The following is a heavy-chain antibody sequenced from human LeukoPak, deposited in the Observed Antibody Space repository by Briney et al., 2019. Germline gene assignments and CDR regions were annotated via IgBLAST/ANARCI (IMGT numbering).Heavy chain of an antibody. CDR3: ARVGSMRSY. Sequence: PGGSLRLSCAASGFTFSIYEMNWVRQAPGKGGEWISYISRSGSPIYYADSVKSRFTITRDHAKNSLYLQMNSLRAEDTAVYYCARVGSMRSYWGQGTLVTVSS. CDR2: ISRSGSPI. D-gene: IGHD2/OR15-2a*01. J-gene: IGHJ4*02. CDR1: GFTFSIYE. V-gene: IGHV3-48*03.